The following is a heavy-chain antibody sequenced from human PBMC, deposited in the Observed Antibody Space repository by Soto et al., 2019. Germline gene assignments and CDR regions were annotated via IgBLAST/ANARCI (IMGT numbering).Heavy chain of an antibody. CDR3: ARDREAGYNFYYGMDV. J-gene: IGHJ6*02. Sequence: SETLSLTGSVSGADINTYSWTWIRQPAGKGLEWIGRIYTSASINYNPSLRGRVTLSVDTSTNQVSLKLASVTAADTAVYYCARDREAGYNFYYGMDVWGQGTTVTVSS. CDR1: GADINTYS. D-gene: IGHD6-19*01. V-gene: IGHV4-4*07. CDR2: IYTSASI.